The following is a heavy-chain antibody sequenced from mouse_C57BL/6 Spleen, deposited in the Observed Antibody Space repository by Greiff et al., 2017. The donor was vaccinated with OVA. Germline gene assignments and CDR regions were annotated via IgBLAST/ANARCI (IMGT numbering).Heavy chain of an antibody. CDR2: ISSGGSYT. V-gene: IGHV5-6*01. D-gene: IGHD1-1*01. CDR3: ARDYGSSAFGY. CDR1: GFTFSSYG. Sequence: DVHLVESGGDLVKPGGSLKLSCAASGFTFSSYGMSWVRQTPDKRLEWVATISSGGSYTYYPDSVKGRFTISRDNAKNTLYLQMSSLKSEDTAMYYCARDYGSSAFGYWGQGTTLTVSS. J-gene: IGHJ2*01.